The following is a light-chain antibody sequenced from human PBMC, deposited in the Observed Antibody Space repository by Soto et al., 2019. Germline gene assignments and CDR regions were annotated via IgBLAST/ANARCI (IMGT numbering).Light chain of an antibody. CDR1: SGDVGGYNY. J-gene: IGLJ1*01. CDR3: SSYTTTNTLGYV. CDR2: DVS. Sequence: LTQPASVSGSPGQSIAISCTGTSGDVGGYNYVSWYQQHPDKAPKLIIFDVSNRPSGISIRFSGSKSGNTASLTISGLQAEDEADYYCSSYTTTNTLGYVFGTGTRSPS. V-gene: IGLV2-14*03.